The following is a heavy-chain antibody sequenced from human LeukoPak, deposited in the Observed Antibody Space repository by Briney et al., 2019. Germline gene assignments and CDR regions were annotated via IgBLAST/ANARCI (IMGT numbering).Heavy chain of an antibody. CDR1: GFMFRNHG. J-gene: IGHJ3*02. CDR3: AKEYDILTGYYAFDI. Sequence: GSLRLSCAASGFMFRNHGMNWVRQAPGKGLEWLSTISGSGDNTYYADSVKGRFTISRDNSKNTLYLQMNSLRAEDTAVYYCAKEYDILTGYYAFDIWGQGTMVTVSS. V-gene: IGHV3-23*01. D-gene: IGHD3-9*01. CDR2: ISGSGDNT.